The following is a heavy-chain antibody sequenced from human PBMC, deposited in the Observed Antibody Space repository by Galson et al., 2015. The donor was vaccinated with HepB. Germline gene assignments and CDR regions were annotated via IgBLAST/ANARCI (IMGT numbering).Heavy chain of an antibody. V-gene: IGHV1-69*13. CDR1: GGTFSSYA. Sequence: SVKVSCKASGGTFSSYAISWVRQAPGQGLEWMGGIIPIFGTANYAQKFQGRVTITADESTSTAYMELSSLRSEDTAVYYCARSLIAAAGTGWFDPWGQGTLVTVSS. D-gene: IGHD6-13*01. J-gene: IGHJ5*02. CDR3: ARSLIAAAGTGWFDP. CDR2: IIPIFGTA.